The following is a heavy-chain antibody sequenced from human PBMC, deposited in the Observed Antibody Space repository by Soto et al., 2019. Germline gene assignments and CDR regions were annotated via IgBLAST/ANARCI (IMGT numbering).Heavy chain of an antibody. CDR1: GFTFSSYG. CDR2: ISYDGSNK. J-gene: IGHJ6*02. D-gene: IGHD6-13*01. CDR3: AKLPSSSLHYGMDV. Sequence: QVQLVESGGGVVQPGRSLRLSCAASGFTFSSYGMHWVRQAPGKGLEWVAVISYDGSNKYYADSVKGRFTISRDNSKNTLYLQMNSLRAEDTAVYYSAKLPSSSLHYGMDVWGQGTTVTVSS. V-gene: IGHV3-30*18.